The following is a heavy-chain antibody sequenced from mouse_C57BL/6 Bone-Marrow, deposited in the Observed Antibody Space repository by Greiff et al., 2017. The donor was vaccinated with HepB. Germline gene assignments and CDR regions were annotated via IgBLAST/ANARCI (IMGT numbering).Heavy chain of an antibody. CDR2: INPNNGGT. Sequence: VQLQQSGPELVKPGASVKIPCKASGYTFTDYKMDWVKQSHGKSLEWIGDINPNNGGTIYNQKFKGKATLTVDKSSSTAYMELRSLTSEDTAVYYCARDGGLLWLRRGYFDYWGQGTTLTVSS. CDR1: GYTFTDYK. V-gene: IGHV1-18*01. CDR3: ARDGGLLWLRRGYFDY. J-gene: IGHJ2*01. D-gene: IGHD2-2*01.